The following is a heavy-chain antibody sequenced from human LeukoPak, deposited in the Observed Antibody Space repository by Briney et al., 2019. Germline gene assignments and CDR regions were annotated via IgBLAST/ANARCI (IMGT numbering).Heavy chain of an antibody. D-gene: IGHD3-9*01. CDR1: GYSISSGYY. CDR3: ARGSTYYDILTGYDAFDI. CDR2: IYHSGST. V-gene: IGHV4-38-2*02. J-gene: IGHJ3*02. Sequence: SETLSLTCTVSGYSISSGYYWGWIRQPPGKGLEWIGSIYHSGSTYYNPSLKSRVTISVDTSKNQFSLKLSSVTAADTAVYYCARGSTYYDILTGYDAFDIWGQGTMVTVSS.